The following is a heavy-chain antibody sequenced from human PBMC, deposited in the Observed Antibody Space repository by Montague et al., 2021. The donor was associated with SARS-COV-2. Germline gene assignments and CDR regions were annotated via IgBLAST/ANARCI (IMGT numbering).Heavy chain of an antibody. CDR3: AHLIRYYDIFTGIPFDY. CDR2: IYSNDEK. CDR1: GFLLSTPNVG. D-gene: IGHD3-9*01. V-gene: IGHV2-5*01. J-gene: IGHJ4*02. Sequence: PALVKPTQTLTLTCTFSGFLLSTPNVGVGWIRQPPGKAREWVAVIYSNDEKRYSPSLRNRLTITKDTAKNQVVLSLTYVDPVDTATYYCAHLIRYYDIFTGIPFDYWGQGSQVTVSS.